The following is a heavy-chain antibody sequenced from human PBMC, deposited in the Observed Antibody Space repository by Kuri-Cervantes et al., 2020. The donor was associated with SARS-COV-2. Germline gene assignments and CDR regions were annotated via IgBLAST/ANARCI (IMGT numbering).Heavy chain of an antibody. D-gene: IGHD4-17*01. V-gene: IGHV4-38-2*01. CDR2: IYHSGST. CDR3: ARYGDQSRGVFDY. J-gene: IGHJ4*02. CDR1: GYSISSGYY. Sequence: SQTLSLTCAVSGYSISSGYYWGWIRQPPGKGLEWIGSIYHSGSTYYNPSLKSRVTISVDTSENQFSLKLSSVTAADTAVYYCARYGDQSRGVFDYWGQGTLVTVSS.